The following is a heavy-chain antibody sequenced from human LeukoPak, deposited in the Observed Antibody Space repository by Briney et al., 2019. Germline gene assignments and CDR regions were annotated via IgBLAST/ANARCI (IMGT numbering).Heavy chain of an antibody. D-gene: IGHD1-1*01. J-gene: IGHJ4*02. CDR3: ARDPGPGTCDY. V-gene: IGHV3-7*05. CDR1: GFTFSSCW. CDR2: INEDGSEK. Sequence: GSLRLSCAASGFTFSSCWMSWVRQAPGKGLEWVANINEDGSEKYYVDSVKGRFTISRDNAKNSLYLQMNSLRAEDTAVYYCARDPGPGTCDYWGQGTLVTVSS.